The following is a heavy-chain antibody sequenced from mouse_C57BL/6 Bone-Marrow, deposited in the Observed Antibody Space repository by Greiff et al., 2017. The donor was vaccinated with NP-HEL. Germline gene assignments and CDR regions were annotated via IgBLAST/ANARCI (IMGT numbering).Heavy chain of an antibody. CDR3: ARSGAYYSNSFAY. V-gene: IGHV1-61*01. CDR2: IYPSDSET. Sequence: QVQLQQPGAELVRPGSSVKLSCKASGYTFTSYWMDWVKQRPGQGLEWIGNIYPSDSETHYNQKFKDKATLTVDKSSSTAYMQLSSLTSEDSAVYYCARSGAYYSNSFAYWGQGTLVTVSA. D-gene: IGHD2-5*01. CDR1: GYTFTSYW. J-gene: IGHJ3*01.